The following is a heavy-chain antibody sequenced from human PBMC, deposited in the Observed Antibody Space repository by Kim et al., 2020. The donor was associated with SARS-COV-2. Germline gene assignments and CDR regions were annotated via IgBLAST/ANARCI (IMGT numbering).Heavy chain of an antibody. CDR3: TTLASGKYGVDV. V-gene: IGHV3-15*01. Sequence: EAATVKRTFTISRDDSKNMMYLQMNSLKPEDTALYYCTTLASGKYGVDVWGQGTTVIVSS. D-gene: IGHD3-10*01. J-gene: IGHJ6*02.